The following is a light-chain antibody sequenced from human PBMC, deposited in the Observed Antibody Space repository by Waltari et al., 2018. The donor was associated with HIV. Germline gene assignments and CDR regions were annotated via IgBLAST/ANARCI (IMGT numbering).Light chain of an antibody. J-gene: IGLJ3*02. CDR1: SSDVGSYNL. V-gene: IGLV2-23*03. Sequence: QSALTQPASVSGSPGQSTTIPCTGTSSDVGSYNLVAWYHQHPGKAPKLMIYEGSKRPLGVSNRFSGSKSGNTASLTISGLQAEDEADYYCCSYAGSSTFVFGGGTKLTVL. CDR2: EGS. CDR3: CSYAGSSTFV.